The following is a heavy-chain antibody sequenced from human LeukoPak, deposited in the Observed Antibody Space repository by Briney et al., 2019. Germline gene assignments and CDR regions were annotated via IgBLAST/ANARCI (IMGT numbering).Heavy chain of an antibody. Sequence: SETRSLTCTVSGGSISSYYWSWIRQPPGKGLEWIGYIYYSGSTNYNPSLKSRVTISVDTSKNQFSLKLSSVTAADTAVYYCARALRRSSGWSVFLFDYWGQGTLVTVSS. CDR2: IYYSGST. CDR3: ARALRRSSGWSVFLFDY. CDR1: GGSISSYY. D-gene: IGHD6-19*01. V-gene: IGHV4-59*01. J-gene: IGHJ4*02.